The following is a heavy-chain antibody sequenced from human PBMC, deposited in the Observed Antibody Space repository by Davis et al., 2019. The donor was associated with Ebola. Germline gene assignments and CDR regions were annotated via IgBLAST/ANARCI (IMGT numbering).Heavy chain of an antibody. CDR1: GGSFSTYY. CDR2: IYYSGTT. D-gene: IGHD6-19*01. CDR3: ARGSQWLGPDY. V-gene: IGHV4-59*01. Sequence: SETLSLTCTVSGGSFSTYYWSWVRQPPGKGLEWVGYIYYSGTTHYNPSLRGRVTISVDTSKKQFSLKLGSVTAADTAVYYCARGSQWLGPDYWGQGTLVTVSS. J-gene: IGHJ4*02.